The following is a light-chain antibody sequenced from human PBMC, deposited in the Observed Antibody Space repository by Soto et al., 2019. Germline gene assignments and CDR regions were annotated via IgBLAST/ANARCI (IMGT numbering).Light chain of an antibody. Sequence: DIQMTQSPSTLSASVGDRVTITCRASQSSSSWLAWYQQKPGKAPKLLIYRAASLQSGVPSRFSGSGSGTEFTRAIRSMQPDDFATYYCQQYNSYSLTFGGGTKVEIK. CDR1: QSSSSW. CDR2: RAA. J-gene: IGKJ4*01. V-gene: IGKV1-5*03. CDR3: QQYNSYSLT.